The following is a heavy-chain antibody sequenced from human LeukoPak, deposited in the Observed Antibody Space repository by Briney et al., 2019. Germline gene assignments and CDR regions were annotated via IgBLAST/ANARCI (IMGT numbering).Heavy chain of an antibody. CDR2: ISAYNGNT. D-gene: IGHD3-10*01. CDR3: ARDLPGYYGSGSYLY. V-gene: IGHV1-18*01. J-gene: IGHJ4*02. Sequence: ASVKVSCKASGYTFTSYGISWVRQAPGQGLEWMGWISAYNGNTNYAQKLQGRVTMTTDTSTSTAYMELRSLRSDDTAVYYCARDLPGYYGSGSYLYWGQGTLVTVSS. CDR1: GYTFTSYG.